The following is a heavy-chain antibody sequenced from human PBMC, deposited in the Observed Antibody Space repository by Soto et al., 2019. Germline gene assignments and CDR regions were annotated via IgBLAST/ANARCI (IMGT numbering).Heavy chain of an antibody. CDR2: IYYSGST. D-gene: IGHD4-17*01. CDR3: AKDQIRGHYGDYRPGDGYFDL. CDR1: GGSISSYY. V-gene: IGHV4-59*12. J-gene: IGHJ2*01. Sequence: SETLSLTCTVSGGSISSYYWSWIRQPPGKGLEWIGYIYYSGSTNYNPSLKSRVTISVDTSKNQFSLKLSSVTAADTAVYYCAKDQIRGHYGDYRPGDGYFDLWGRGTLVTVSS.